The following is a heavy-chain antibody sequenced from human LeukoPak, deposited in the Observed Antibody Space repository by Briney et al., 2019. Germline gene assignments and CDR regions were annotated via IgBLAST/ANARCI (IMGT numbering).Heavy chain of an antibody. Sequence: AGGSLRLSCAASGFTLSNAWMSWGRQAPGEGLEWVGRIKSKTNGGTTDHAAPVKGRFTISRDHSKNTLYLQMNSLKTEDTAVYYCTTETGYSGYDLPNSTGYWGQGTLVTVSS. J-gene: IGHJ4*02. CDR1: GFTLSNAW. CDR2: IKSKTNGGTT. CDR3: TTETGYSGYDLPNSTGY. V-gene: IGHV3-15*01. D-gene: IGHD5-12*01.